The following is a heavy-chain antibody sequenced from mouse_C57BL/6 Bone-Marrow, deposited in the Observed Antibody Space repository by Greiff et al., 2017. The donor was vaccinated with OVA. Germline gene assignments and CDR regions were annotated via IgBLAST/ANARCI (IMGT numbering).Heavy chain of an antibody. J-gene: IGHJ3*01. D-gene: IGHD2-1*01. CDR2: INPNNGGT. CDR3: AREDGNYRGFAY. V-gene: IGHV1-22*01. CDR1: GYTFTDYN. Sequence: EVKLVESGPELVKPGASVKMSCKASGYTFTDYNMHWVKQSHGKSLEWIGYINPNNGGTSYNQKFKGKATLTVNKSSSTAYMELRSLTSEDSAVYYCAREDGNYRGFAYWGQGTLVTVSA.